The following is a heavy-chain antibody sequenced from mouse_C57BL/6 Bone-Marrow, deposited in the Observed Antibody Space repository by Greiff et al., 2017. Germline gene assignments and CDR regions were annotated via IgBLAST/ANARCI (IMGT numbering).Heavy chain of an antibody. J-gene: IGHJ3*01. CDR1: GYAFSSSW. CDR3: AIYGSSSFIAY. Sequence: QVQLQQSGPELVKPGASVKISCKASGYAFSSSWMNWVKQRPGKGLEWIGRIYPGDGDTNYNGKFKGKATLTADKSSSTAYMQLCSLTSEDSAVYFFAIYGSSSFIAYWGQGTLVTVSA. CDR2: IYPGDGDT. V-gene: IGHV1-82*01. D-gene: IGHD1-1*01.